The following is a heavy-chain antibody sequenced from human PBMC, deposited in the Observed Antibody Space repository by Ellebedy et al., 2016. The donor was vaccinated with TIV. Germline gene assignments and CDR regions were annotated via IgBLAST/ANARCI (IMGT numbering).Heavy chain of an antibody. CDR1: GGSLGIYY. V-gene: IGHV4-59*06. CDR2: IYYSGTT. Sequence: SETLSLXXTVSGGSLGIYYWSWIWQPPGKGLEWIGYIYYSGTTYYNPSLRSRITISVDTSRNQFSLKLSSVTAADTAVYYCARVRYSGNYYPYFDYWGQGTLVTVSS. J-gene: IGHJ4*02. D-gene: IGHD1-26*01. CDR3: ARVRYSGNYYPYFDY.